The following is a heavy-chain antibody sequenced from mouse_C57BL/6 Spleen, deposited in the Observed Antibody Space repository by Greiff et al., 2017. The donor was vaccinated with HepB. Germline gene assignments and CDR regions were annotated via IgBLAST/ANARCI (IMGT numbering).Heavy chain of an antibody. CDR2: IYPGDGDT. CDR1: GYAFSSSW. Sequence: QVQLQQSGPELVKPGASVKISCKASGYAFSSSWMNWVKQRPGKGLEWIGRIYPGDGDTNYNGKFKGKATLTADKSSSTAYMQLSSLTSEDSAVYFCARKDYGYDGDFDYWGQGTTLTVSS. J-gene: IGHJ2*01. V-gene: IGHV1-82*01. CDR3: ARKDYGYDGDFDY. D-gene: IGHD2-2*01.